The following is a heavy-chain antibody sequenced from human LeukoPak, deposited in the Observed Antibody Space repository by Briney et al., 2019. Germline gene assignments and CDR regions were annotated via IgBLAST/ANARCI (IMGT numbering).Heavy chain of an antibody. D-gene: IGHD5-12*01. V-gene: IGHV4-39*01. CDR2: IYYSGST. CDR3: ARLGDIVATIDY. Sequence: PSETLSPTCTVSGGSISSSSYYWGWIRQPPGKGLEWIGSIYYSGSTYYNPSLKSRVTISVDTSKNQFSLKLSSVTAADTAVYYCARLGDIVATIDYWGQGTLVTVSS. CDR1: GGSISSSSYY. J-gene: IGHJ4*02.